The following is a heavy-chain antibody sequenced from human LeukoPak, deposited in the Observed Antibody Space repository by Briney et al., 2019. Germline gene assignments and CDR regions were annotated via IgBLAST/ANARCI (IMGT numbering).Heavy chain of an antibody. D-gene: IGHD3-3*01. CDR3: ARGPGGGYYEDY. Sequence: GGSLRLSCAASGFTFSSYAMHWVRQAPGKGLEWVANIKQDGSEQYYVDSVKGRFTISRDNAKNSLYLQMNSLRAEDTAVYYCARGPGGGYYEDYWGQGTLVTVSS. CDR1: GFTFSSYA. J-gene: IGHJ4*02. V-gene: IGHV3-7*01. CDR2: IKQDGSEQ.